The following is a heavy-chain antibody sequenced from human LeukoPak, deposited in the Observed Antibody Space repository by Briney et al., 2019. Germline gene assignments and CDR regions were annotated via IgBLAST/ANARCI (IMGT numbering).Heavy chain of an antibody. CDR2: ISGSGGST. V-gene: IGHV3-23*01. J-gene: IGHJ3*02. CDR3: ASSGPYSSGWYAFDI. CDR1: GFTFGSYA. Sequence: GGSLRLSCAASGFTFGSYAMSWVRQAPGKGLEWVSAISGSGGSTYYADSVKGRFTISRDNSKNTLYLQMNSLRAEDTAVYYCASSGPYSSGWYAFDIWGQGPMVTVSS. D-gene: IGHD6-19*01.